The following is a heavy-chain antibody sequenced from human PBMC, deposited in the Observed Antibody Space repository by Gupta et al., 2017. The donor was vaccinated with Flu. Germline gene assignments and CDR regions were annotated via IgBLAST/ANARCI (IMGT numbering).Heavy chain of an antibody. V-gene: IGHV1-2*06. J-gene: IGHJ4*02. CDR2: INPNRGGT. Sequence: QVQLVQSGAEVKKPGASVKVSCKASGYTFTGYYMHWVRQAPGQGLEWMGRINPNRGGTNYAQKFQGRITMTRDTSISTAYMELSRLRSDDTAVYYCARGVSVVPAAIKEFDYWGQGTLVTVSS. CDR1: GYTFTGYY. CDR3: ARGVSVVPAAIKEFDY. D-gene: IGHD2-2*01.